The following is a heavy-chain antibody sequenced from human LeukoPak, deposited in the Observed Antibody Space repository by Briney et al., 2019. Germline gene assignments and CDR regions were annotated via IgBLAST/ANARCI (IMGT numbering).Heavy chain of an antibody. V-gene: IGHV1-69*13. CDR3: ARAPIVGAVPFDY. CDR2: IIPIFGTA. CDR1: GGTFSSYA. J-gene: IGHJ4*02. Sequence: ASVKVSCKASGGTFSSYAISWVRQAPGQGLEWMGGIIPIFGTANYAQKFQGRVTITADESTSTAYMELSSLRSGDTAVYYYARAPIVGAVPFDYWGQGTLVTVSS. D-gene: IGHD1-26*01.